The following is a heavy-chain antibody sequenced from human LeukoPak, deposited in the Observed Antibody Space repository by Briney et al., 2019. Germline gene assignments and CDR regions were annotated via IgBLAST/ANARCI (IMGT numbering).Heavy chain of an antibody. D-gene: IGHD6-13*01. CDR3: ARDPVAAPGTAFDY. V-gene: IGHV4-4*02. CDR1: GGSISSSHW. Sequence: SETLSLTCTVFGGSISSSHWWTWVRHSPGKGLEWIGEIYHSGNTNYNPSLKSRVTISVDESKNQISLKLSSVTAADTAVYYCARDPVAAPGTAFDYWGQGTLVTVSA. J-gene: IGHJ4*02. CDR2: IYHSGNT.